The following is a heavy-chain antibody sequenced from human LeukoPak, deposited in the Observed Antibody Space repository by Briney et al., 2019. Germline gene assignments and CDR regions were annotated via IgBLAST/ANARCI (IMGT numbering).Heavy chain of an antibody. CDR2: IYIDGTT. CDR1: GFIVSHNY. J-gene: IGHJ4*02. V-gene: IGHV3-53*01. D-gene: IGHD6-13*01. CDR3: ARGPRYSFY. Sequence: HPGGSLRLSCAASGFIVSHNYMTWVRQAPGEGLDWFSVIYIDGTTYYADSVKGRFTISRDQANNTLYLQMNTLRDEDTAVYYCARGPRYSFYWGQGTLVSVSS.